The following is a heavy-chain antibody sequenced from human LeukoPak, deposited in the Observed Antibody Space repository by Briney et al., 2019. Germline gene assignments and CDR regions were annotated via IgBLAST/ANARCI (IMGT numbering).Heavy chain of an antibody. CDR2: IWSDGSNK. V-gene: IGHV3-33*01. Sequence: GTSLRLSCAASGINFISSGMHWVRQAPGKGLEWVAMIWSDGSNKYYTESVKGRFTISRDNSKNTVHLQMNSLRAEDTAVYYCARDQLPVGTVVTPYYGMDVWGQGTTVTVSS. CDR3: ARDQLPVGTVVTPYYGMDV. CDR1: GINFISSG. J-gene: IGHJ6*02. D-gene: IGHD4-23*01.